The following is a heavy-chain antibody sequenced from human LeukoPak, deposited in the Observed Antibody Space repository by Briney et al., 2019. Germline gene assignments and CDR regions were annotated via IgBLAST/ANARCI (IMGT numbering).Heavy chain of an antibody. CDR2: IRSKAYGGTT. CDR3: TRDPRYYYGSGPLKLFDY. Sequence: GGSLRLSCAASGFTVSSYYMSWVRQAPGKGLEWVGFIRSKAYGGTTEYAASVKGRFTISRDDSKSIAYLQMNSLKTEDTAVYYCTRDPRYYYGSGPLKLFDYWGQGTLVTVSS. V-gene: IGHV3-49*04. D-gene: IGHD3-10*01. J-gene: IGHJ4*02. CDR1: GFTVSSYY.